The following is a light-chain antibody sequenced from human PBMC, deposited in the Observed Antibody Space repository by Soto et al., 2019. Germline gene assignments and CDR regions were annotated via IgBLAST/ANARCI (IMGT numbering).Light chain of an antibody. V-gene: IGKV1-39*01. J-gene: IGKJ1*01. CDR3: QQSYTTPRT. Sequence: DIQMTQSPSSLSASVGDRVTITCRASQTISSYLNWYQQKPGNAPKLLIYAASILQSGVPSRFSGSGSGPDFALTISSLQPEDFATYYCQQSYTTPRTFGQGTKVDIK. CDR2: AAS. CDR1: QTISSY.